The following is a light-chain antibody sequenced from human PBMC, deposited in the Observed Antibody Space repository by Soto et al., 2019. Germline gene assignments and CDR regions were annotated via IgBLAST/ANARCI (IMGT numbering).Light chain of an antibody. J-gene: IGLJ2*01. Sequence: QSVLTQPASVSGSLGQSITISCTGTSSDVGRYSLVSWYQQSPGKAPKLIIFEDIERPSGVSNRFSGSKSGNTASLTISGLRTEDEADYYCCSYAGGTSVIFGGGTKLTVL. CDR2: EDI. CDR1: SSDVGRYSL. V-gene: IGLV2-23*01. CDR3: CSYAGGTSVI.